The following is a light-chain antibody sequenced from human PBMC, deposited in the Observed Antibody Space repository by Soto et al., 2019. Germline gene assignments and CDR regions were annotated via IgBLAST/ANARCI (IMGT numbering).Light chain of an antibody. Sequence: SYEPTQPPSVSVSPGQTASITCSGDKLGDKYACWYQQKPGQSPVLLIYQDSKRPSGIPERFSGSNSGNTATLTISGTQAMDEADYYCQAWDSSVVFGGGTKLTVL. J-gene: IGLJ2*01. CDR1: KLGDKY. V-gene: IGLV3-1*01. CDR2: QDS. CDR3: QAWDSSVV.